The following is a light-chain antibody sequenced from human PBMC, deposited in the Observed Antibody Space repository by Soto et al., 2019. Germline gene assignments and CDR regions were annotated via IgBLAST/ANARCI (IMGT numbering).Light chain of an antibody. V-gene: IGLV1-51*01. J-gene: IGLJ1*01. CDR2: DDD. CDR3: GSWDSSLSAYV. CDR1: SSNIGGNS. Sequence: QSVLTQPPSVSAAPGQKVTISGSGSSSNIGGNSVSWYQQLPGTAPKLLIYDDDKRPSGIPDRFSGSKSGTSATLGITGFRTGDEADYYCGSWDSSLSAYVFGTGTKVTVL.